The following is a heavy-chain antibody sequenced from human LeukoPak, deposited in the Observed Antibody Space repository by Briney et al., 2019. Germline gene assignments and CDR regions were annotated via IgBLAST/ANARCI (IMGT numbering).Heavy chain of an antibody. CDR1: GFTFSSYS. CDR3: AKGKGSSSSSIDW. V-gene: IGHV3-23*01. D-gene: IGHD2-15*01. J-gene: IGHJ4*02. Sequence: GGSLRLSCAASGFTFSSYSMNWVRQAPGKGLEWVSAISDSGGSTYYADSVKGRFTIPRDNSKNTVYLQIHRLRAEDTAVYYCAKGKGSSSSSIDWWGQGTLVTVSS. CDR2: ISDSGGST.